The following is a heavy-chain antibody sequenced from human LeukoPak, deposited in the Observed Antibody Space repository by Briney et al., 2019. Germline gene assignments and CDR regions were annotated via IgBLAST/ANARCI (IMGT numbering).Heavy chain of an antibody. CDR3: AGDLVVVIKANDAFDI. D-gene: IGHD3-22*01. CDR1: GYTFTSYG. J-gene: IGHJ3*02. V-gene: IGHV1-18*01. Sequence: ASVKVSCKASGYTFTSYGISWVRQAPGQGLEWMGWISAYNGNTNYAQKLQGRVTMTTDTSTSTAYMELRSLRSDDTAVYYCAGDLVVVIKANDAFDIWGQGTMVTVSS. CDR2: ISAYNGNT.